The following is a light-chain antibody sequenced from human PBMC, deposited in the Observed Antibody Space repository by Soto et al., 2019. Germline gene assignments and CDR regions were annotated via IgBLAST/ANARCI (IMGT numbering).Light chain of an antibody. CDR2: KAS. V-gene: IGKV1-5*03. CDR1: QGISRW. CDR3: QQYDSYSRT. Sequence: IQLTQSPSTLSASVGDRVSITCRASQGISRWLAWYQHKPGKAPNLLIYKASVLESGVPSRFSGSGSGTECTLTITSLQPDDFATYYCQQYDSYSRTFSQGTKVEI. J-gene: IGKJ1*01.